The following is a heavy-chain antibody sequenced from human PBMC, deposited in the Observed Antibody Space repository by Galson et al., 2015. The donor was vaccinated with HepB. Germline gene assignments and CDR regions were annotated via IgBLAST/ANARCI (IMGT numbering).Heavy chain of an antibody. CDR1: GFTFSSNW. J-gene: IGHJ6*02. Sequence: SLRLSCAGSGFTFSSNWMHWVRQAPGKGLVWVSRVNSDGSTTTYADSVKGRFSISRDNAKNTLYLQMNSLRAEDTAVYYCAREDTSLAHYGMDVWGQGTTVTVSS. D-gene: IGHD5-18*01. CDR3: AREDTSLAHYGMDV. V-gene: IGHV3-74*01. CDR2: VNSDGSTT.